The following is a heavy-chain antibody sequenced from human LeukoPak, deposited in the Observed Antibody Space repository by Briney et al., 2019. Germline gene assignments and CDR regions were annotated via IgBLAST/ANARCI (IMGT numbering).Heavy chain of an antibody. CDR1: GFTFSTYG. CDR3: ARDGYDFWSGPRDYYYYMDV. CDR2: ISSSSSTI. J-gene: IGHJ6*03. Sequence: GGSLRLSCAASGFTFSTYGMHWVRQAPGKGLEWVSYISSSSSTIYYADSVKGRFTISRDNAKNSLYLQMNSLRAEDTAVYYCARDGYDFWSGPRDYYYYMDVWGKGTTVTVSS. D-gene: IGHD3-3*01. V-gene: IGHV3-48*01.